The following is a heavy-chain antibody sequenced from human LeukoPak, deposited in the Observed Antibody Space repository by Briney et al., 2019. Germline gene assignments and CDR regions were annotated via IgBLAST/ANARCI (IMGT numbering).Heavy chain of an antibody. J-gene: IGHJ5*02. CDR1: GGSFSGYY. CDR3: ARASAHEGTT. V-gene: IGHV4-34*01. CDR2: INHSGST. D-gene: IGHD1-1*01. Sequence: SETLSLTCAVYGGSFSGYYRSWIRQPPGKGLEWIGEINHSGSTNYNPSLKSRVTISVDTSKNQFSLKLSSVTAADTAVYYCARASAHEGTTWGQGTLVTVSS.